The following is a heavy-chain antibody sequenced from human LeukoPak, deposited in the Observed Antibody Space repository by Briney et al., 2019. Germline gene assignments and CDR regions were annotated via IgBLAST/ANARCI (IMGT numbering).Heavy chain of an antibody. V-gene: IGHV4-39*07. CDR1: GGSIRSSSYY. D-gene: IGHD3-16*01. J-gene: IGHJ4*02. CDR3: ARATDYEPFDY. Sequence: SETLSLTCTVSGGSIRSSSYYWGWIRQPPGKGLEWIGSIYYSGSTYYNPSLKSRVTISVDTSKNQFSLKLSSVTAADTAVYYCARATDYEPFDYWGQGTLVTVSS. CDR2: IYYSGST.